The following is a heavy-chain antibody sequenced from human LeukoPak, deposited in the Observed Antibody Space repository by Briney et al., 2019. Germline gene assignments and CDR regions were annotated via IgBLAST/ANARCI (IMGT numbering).Heavy chain of an antibody. J-gene: IGHJ5*02. D-gene: IGHD6-13*01. Sequence: GGSLRLSCAASGFTFSSYSMNWVRQAPGKGLEWVSSITTRSSYIYYADSVKDRFTISRDDAKSSLYLQMSSLRAEDTAVYYCARDPAAAGSVWLDPWGQGTLVTVSS. V-gene: IGHV3-21*01. CDR3: ARDPAAAGSVWLDP. CDR1: GFTFSSYS. CDR2: ITTRSSYI.